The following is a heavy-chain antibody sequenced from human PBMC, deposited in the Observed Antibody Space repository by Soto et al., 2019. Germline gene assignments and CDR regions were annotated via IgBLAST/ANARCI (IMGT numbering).Heavy chain of an antibody. Sequence: ASVKVSCKASGGTFSSYAISWVRQAPGQGLEWMGGIIPIFGTANYAQKFQGRVTITADESTSTAYMELSSLRSEDTAVYYCARALSSWSHYYYYGMDVWGQGTTVTVSS. CDR3: ARALSSWSHYYYYGMDV. CDR2: IIPIFGTA. V-gene: IGHV1-69*13. D-gene: IGHD6-13*01. J-gene: IGHJ6*02. CDR1: GGTFSSYA.